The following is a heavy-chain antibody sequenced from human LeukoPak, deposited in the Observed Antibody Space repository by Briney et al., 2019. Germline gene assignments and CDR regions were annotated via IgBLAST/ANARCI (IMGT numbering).Heavy chain of an antibody. CDR3: ARGRIAKIVVVHSFSYGMDV. Sequence: ASETLSLTCTVWGVSFTDYCWTWVRHSPGKGREGGGEINDYTGDTKYNPSLNSRVSISLEKSKNQLSLELRSVTAADTAVYYCARGRIAKIVVVHSFSYGMDVWGQGTTVTVSS. V-gene: IGHV4-34*01. J-gene: IGHJ6*02. CDR2: INDYTGDT. D-gene: IGHD3-22*01. CDR1: GVSFTDYC.